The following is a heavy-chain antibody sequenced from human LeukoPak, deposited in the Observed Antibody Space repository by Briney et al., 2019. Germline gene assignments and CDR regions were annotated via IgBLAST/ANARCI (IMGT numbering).Heavy chain of an antibody. CDR1: GYTFTNYG. J-gene: IGHJ6*02. Sequence: ASVKVSCKASGYTFTNYGISWVRQAPGQGLEWMGWISAYNGNTNDAQKLHGRVTMTTDTSTSTAYKELMSLKSDDTAVYYCARVACTTSVFYYYGMDVWGQGTTVTVSS. V-gene: IGHV1-18*01. CDR3: ARVACTTSVFYYYGMDV. D-gene: IGHD6-19*01. CDR2: ISAYNGNT.